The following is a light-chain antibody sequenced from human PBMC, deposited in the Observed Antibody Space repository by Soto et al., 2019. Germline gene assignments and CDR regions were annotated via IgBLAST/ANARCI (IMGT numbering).Light chain of an antibody. V-gene: IGLV2-14*01. CDR2: DVS. CDR3: SSYTPSSTRV. Sequence: QSALTQPASVSGSPXXXVTISCTXXXXXGGGYNFVSWYQQHPGKAPKLMIYDVSNRPSGVSNRFAGSKSGNTASLTISGLHAEDEGDYYCSSYTPSSTRVFGGGTQLTVL. CDR1: XXXGGGYNF. J-gene: IGLJ3*02.